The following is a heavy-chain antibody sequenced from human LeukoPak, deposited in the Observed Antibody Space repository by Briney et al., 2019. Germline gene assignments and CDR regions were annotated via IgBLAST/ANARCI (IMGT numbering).Heavy chain of an antibody. CDR3: ARTGHESVLYWSDP. V-gene: IGHV1-18*01. CDR2: ISGYNGNT. D-gene: IGHD3-16*01. J-gene: IGHJ5*02. CDR1: GYTFTTYG. Sequence: AAVKVSCKASGYTFTTYGIGWVRQAPGQGLEWVGWISGYNGNTNYAQKFQGRVTMTTDTSTSTAYMELRSLRSDDTAVYYCARTGHESVLYWSDPWGQGTLVNVSS.